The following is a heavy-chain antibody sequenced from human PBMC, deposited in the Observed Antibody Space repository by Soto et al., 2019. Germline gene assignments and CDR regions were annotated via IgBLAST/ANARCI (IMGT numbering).Heavy chain of an antibody. D-gene: IGHD6-19*01. CDR3: ARVRRQWLASFDP. J-gene: IGHJ5*02. Sequence: PSETLSLTCAVYGGSFSGYYWSWIRQPPGKGLEWIGEINHSGSTNYNLSLKSRVTISVDTSKNQFSLKLSSVTAADTAVYYCARVRRQWLASFDPWGQGTLVTVSS. CDR2: INHSGST. CDR1: GGSFSGYY. V-gene: IGHV4-34*01.